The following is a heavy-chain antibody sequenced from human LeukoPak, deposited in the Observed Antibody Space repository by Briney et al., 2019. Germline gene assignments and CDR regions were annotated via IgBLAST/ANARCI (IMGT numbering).Heavy chain of an antibody. CDR1: GGSFSGYY. J-gene: IGHJ4*02. CDR2: INHSGST. Sequence: PSETLSLTCAVYGGSFSGYYWSWIRQPPGKGLEWIGEINHSGSTNYNPSLKSRVTISVDTSKNQFSLKLSSVTAADTAVYYCARDLLLWSGELSGGSDYWGQGTLVTVSS. CDR3: ARDLLLWSGELSGGSDY. V-gene: IGHV4-34*01. D-gene: IGHD3-10*01.